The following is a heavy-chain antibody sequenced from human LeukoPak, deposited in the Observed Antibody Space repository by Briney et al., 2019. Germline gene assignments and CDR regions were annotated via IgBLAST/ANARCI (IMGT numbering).Heavy chain of an antibody. CDR1: GFTFSSCS. CDR2: ISSSSSYI. Sequence: GGSLRLSCAASGFTFSSCSMNWVRQAPGKGLEWVSSISSSSSYIYYADSVKGRFTISRDNAKNSLYLQMNSLRAEDAAVYYCARVGKQMYYYYYMDVWGKGTTVTVSS. CDR3: ARVGKQMYYYYYMDV. J-gene: IGHJ6*03. V-gene: IGHV3-21*01. D-gene: IGHD7-27*01.